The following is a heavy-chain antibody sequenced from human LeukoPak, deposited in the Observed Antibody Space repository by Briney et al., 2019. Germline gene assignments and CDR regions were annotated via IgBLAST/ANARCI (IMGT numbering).Heavy chain of an antibody. V-gene: IGHV6-1*01. CDR3: SLARSEYHYGMDV. Sequence: SQTLSLTCAISGDSVSSIGVAWNWIRQSPSRGLEWLGRTYYRSKWYYEYAVSVKSRINISPDTSKNQFSLQLTSVTPEDTAVYYCSLARSEYHYGMDVWGQGTTVTVSS. CDR1: GDSVSSIGVA. CDR2: TYYRSKWYY. J-gene: IGHJ6*02.